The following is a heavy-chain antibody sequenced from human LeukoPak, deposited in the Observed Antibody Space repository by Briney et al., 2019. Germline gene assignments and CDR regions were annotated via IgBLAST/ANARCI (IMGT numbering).Heavy chain of an antibody. CDR2: ISAYNGNT. V-gene: IGHV1-18*01. D-gene: IGHD1-1*01. CDR1: GYTFTSYG. Sequence: GASVKVSCKASGYTFTSYGINWVRQAPGQGLEWMGWISAYNGNTNYAQKLQGRVTMTTDTSMSTAYMELRSLRSGDTAVYYCARESLNGLEDYWGQGTLVTVSS. J-gene: IGHJ4*02. CDR3: ARESLNGLEDY.